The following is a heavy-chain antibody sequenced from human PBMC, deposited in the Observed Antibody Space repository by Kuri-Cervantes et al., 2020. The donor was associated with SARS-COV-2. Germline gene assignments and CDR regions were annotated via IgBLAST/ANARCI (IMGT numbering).Heavy chain of an antibody. CDR1: GGSISSHY. V-gene: IGHV4-59*08. J-gene: IGHJ4*02. Sequence: SETLSLTCTVSGGSISSHYWSWIRQPPGKGLEWIGYIYYSGSTNYDPSLKSRVTISVDTSKNQFSLKLSSVTAADTAVYYCARLSAVAGTFDYWGQGTLVTVSS. CDR3: ARLSAVAGTFDY. CDR2: IYYSGST. D-gene: IGHD6-19*01.